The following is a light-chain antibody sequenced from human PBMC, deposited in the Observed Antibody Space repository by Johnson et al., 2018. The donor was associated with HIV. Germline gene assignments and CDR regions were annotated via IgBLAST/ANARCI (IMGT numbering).Light chain of an antibody. CDR3: GSWDSSLSAHYV. CDR1: NSNIDNNY. CDR2: EKN. V-gene: IGLV1-51*02. Sequence: QSMLTQPPSVSAAPGQKVTISCSGNNSNIDNNYFSWYQQVPGTAPKVLIYEKNKRPSGIPDRFSASKSGTSATLGITGLQPGDEADYYCGSWDSSLSAHYVFGTGTKVTVL. J-gene: IGLJ1*01.